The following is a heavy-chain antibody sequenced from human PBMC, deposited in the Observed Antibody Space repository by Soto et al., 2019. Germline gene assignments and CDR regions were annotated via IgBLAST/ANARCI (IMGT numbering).Heavy chain of an antibody. CDR1: GGSISSYY. D-gene: IGHD2-15*01. V-gene: IGHV4-4*07. CDR2: IYTSGST. J-gene: IGHJ4*02. Sequence: SETLSLTCTVSGGSISSYYWSWIRQPAGKGLEWIGRIYTSGSTNYNPSLKSRVTMSVDTSKNQFSLKLSSVTAADPAVYYCAGEPLYCSGCSSYPPHFHYWGRGTLVAV. CDR3: AGEPLYCSGCSSYPPHFHY.